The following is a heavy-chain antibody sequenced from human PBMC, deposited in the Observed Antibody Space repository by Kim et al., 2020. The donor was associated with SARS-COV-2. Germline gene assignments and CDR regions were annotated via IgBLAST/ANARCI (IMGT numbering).Heavy chain of an antibody. Sequence: GGSLRLSCAASGFTFSSYSMNWVRQAPGKGLEWVSSISSSSSYIYYADSVKGRFTISRDNAKNSLYLQMNSLRAEDTAVYYCARDWRPYDFWSGYYPDYWGQGTLVTVSS. CDR3: ARDWRPYDFWSGYYPDY. D-gene: IGHD3-3*01. V-gene: IGHV3-21*01. CDR1: GFTFSSYS. CDR2: ISSSSSYI. J-gene: IGHJ4*02.